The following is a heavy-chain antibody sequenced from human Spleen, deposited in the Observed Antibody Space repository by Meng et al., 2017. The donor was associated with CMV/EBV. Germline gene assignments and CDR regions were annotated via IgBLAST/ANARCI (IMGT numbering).Heavy chain of an antibody. V-gene: IGHV3-21*01. J-gene: IGHJ6*02. CDR3: ARESITIFGVVTLYYYGMDV. CDR2: ISSSSSYI. CDR1: GFTFSSYS. Sequence: GESLKISCAASGFTFSSYSMNWVRQAPGKGLEWVSSISSSSSYIYYADSVKGRFTISRDNAKNSLYLQMNSLRAEDTAVYYCARESITIFGVVTLYYYGMDVWGQGTTVTVSS. D-gene: IGHD3-3*01.